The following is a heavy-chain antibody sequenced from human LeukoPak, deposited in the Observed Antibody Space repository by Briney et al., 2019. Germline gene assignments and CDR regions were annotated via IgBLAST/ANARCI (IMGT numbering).Heavy chain of an antibody. V-gene: IGHV4-4*09. Sequence: SETLSLTCTVSGGSINDYYWTWIRQAPGKGLEWIGYISNSGTTDYNPSLKSRVTISVDTSENQFSLKLTSVTAADTAVYYCARLGGAYFRGGIDSWGRGTLVTVTS. CDR3: ARLGGAYFRGGIDS. CDR1: GGSINDYY. D-gene: IGHD2/OR15-2a*01. CDR2: ISNSGTT. J-gene: IGHJ4*02.